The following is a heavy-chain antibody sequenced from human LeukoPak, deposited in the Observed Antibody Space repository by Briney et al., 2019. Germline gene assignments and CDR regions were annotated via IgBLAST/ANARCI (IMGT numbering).Heavy chain of an antibody. J-gene: IGHJ4*02. CDR1: GFTFDDYA. Sequence: GGSLRLSCAASGFTFDDYAMHWVRQAPGKGLEWVSGISWNSGSIGYADSVKGRFTISRDNAKNSLYLQINRLRAEDTALYYCAKDKDYYDSSGFIDYWGQGTLVTVSS. D-gene: IGHD3-22*01. V-gene: IGHV3-9*01. CDR2: ISWNSGSI. CDR3: AKDKDYYDSSGFIDY.